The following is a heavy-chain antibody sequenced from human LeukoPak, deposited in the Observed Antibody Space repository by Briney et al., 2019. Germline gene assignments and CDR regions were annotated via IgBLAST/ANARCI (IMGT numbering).Heavy chain of an antibody. CDR1: GGSITSSSYY. Sequence: PSETLSLTCTVSGGSITSSSYYWGWIRQPPGKGLEWIGSIYYSGSTYYNPSLKSRVTISVDTSKNRFSLKLSSVTAADTAVYYCASPTTPDYYDSSGYPAEYFQHWGQGTLVTVSS. V-gene: IGHV4-39*01. CDR3: ASPTTPDYYDSSGYPAEYFQH. J-gene: IGHJ1*01. CDR2: IYYSGST. D-gene: IGHD3-22*01.